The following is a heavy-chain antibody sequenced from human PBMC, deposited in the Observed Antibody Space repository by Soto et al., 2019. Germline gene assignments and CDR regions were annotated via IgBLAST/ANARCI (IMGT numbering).Heavy chain of an antibody. CDR1: GVSFSGYY. CDR2: INHSGST. J-gene: IGHJ4*02. CDR3: ARALGTHYDFWSGYYTPYYFDY. V-gene: IGHV4-34*01. Sequence: SDPLSLTCAVYGVSFSGYYWSWIRQPPGKGLEWIGEINHSGSTNYNPSLKSRVTISVDTSKNQFSLKLSSVTAADTAVYYCARALGTHYDFWSGYYTPYYFDYWGQGTLVTVAS. D-gene: IGHD3-3*01.